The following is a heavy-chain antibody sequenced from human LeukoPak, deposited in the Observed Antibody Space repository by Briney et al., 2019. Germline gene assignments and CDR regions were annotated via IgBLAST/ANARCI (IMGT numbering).Heavy chain of an antibody. Sequence: KASETLSLTCTVSGGSISSSSYYWGWIRQPPGKGLEWIGSIYHSGSTSYNPSLKSRVTISVDTSKNQFSLKLNSVTAADTAVYYCARDADYFDSSGLFDYWGQGTLVSVSS. CDR3: ARDADYFDSSGLFDY. J-gene: IGHJ4*02. CDR1: GGSISSSSYY. D-gene: IGHD3-22*01. CDR2: IYHSGST. V-gene: IGHV4-39*07.